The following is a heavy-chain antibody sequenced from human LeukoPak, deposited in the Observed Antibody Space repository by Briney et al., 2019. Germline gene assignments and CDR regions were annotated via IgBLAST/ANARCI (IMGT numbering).Heavy chain of an antibody. CDR3: AKGGVEMATITPLDY. D-gene: IGHD5-24*01. Sequence: GGSLRLSCAASGFTFSSYGMYWVRQAPGKGLEWVAVISYDGSNKYYADSVKGRFTISRDNSKNTLYLQMNSLRAEDTAVYYCAKGGVEMATITPLDYWGQGTLVTVSS. CDR1: GFTFSSYG. V-gene: IGHV3-30*18. CDR2: ISYDGSNK. J-gene: IGHJ4*02.